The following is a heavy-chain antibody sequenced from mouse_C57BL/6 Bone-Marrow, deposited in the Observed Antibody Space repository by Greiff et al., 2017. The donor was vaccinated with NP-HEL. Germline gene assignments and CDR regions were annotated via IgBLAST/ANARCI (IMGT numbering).Heavy chain of an antibody. CDR1: GYTFTSYW. V-gene: IGHV1-64*01. CDR3: ARRRPYYSNLYAMDY. Sequence: QVKLQQPGAELVKPGASVKLSCKASGYTFTSYWMHWVKQRPGQGLEWIGMIHPNSGSTNYNEKFKSKATLTVDKSSSTAYMQLSSLTSEDSAVYYCARRRPYYSNLYAMDYWGQGTSVTVSS. D-gene: IGHD2-5*01. J-gene: IGHJ4*01. CDR2: IHPNSGST.